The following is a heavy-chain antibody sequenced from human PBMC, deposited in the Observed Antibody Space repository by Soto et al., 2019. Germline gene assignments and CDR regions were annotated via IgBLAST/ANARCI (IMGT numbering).Heavy chain of an antibody. D-gene: IGHD3-9*01. CDR2: ISYDGSNK. J-gene: IGHJ6*02. CDR3: ARELGPYYDILTGYYYYYGMDV. CDR1: GFTFSSYA. V-gene: IGHV3-30-3*01. Sequence: GGSLRLSCAASGFTFSSYAMHWVRQAPGKGLEWVAVISYDGSNKYYADSVKGRFTISRDNSKNTLYLQMNSLRAEDTAVYYCARELGPYYDILTGYYYYYGMDVWGQGTTVTSP.